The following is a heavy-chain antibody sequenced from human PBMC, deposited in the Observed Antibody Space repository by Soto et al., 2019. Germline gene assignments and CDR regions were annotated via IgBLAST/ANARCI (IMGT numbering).Heavy chain of an antibody. D-gene: IGHD1-26*01. Sequence: EVQLVESGGGLVQPGGSLRLSCAASGVTFSSYWMHGVRQAPGKGLVWVSRINSDGSSTSYADFVKGRLTISRDNAKNTLYLQMNSLTAEDTDIYYCARDFGEVGATAVYDIWGQGTMVIVSS. CDR1: GVTFSSYW. J-gene: IGHJ3*02. CDR2: INSDGSST. CDR3: ARDFGEVGATAVYDI. V-gene: IGHV3-74*01.